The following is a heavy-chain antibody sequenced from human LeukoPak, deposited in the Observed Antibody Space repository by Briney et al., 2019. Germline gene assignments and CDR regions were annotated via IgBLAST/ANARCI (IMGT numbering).Heavy chain of an antibody. D-gene: IGHD3-3*01. V-gene: IGHV3-30*02. Sequence: GGSLRLSCAASGFTFSSYGMHWVRQAPGKGLEWVAFIRYDGSNKYYADSVKGRLTISRDNSKNTLYLQMNSLRAEDTAVFYCAKGSKALIITRDHYMDVWGKGTTVTISS. J-gene: IGHJ6*03. CDR2: IRYDGSNK. CDR1: GFTFSSYG. CDR3: AKGSKALIITRDHYMDV.